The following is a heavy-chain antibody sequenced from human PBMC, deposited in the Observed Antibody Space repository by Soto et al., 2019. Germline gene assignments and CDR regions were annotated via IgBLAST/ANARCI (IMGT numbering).Heavy chain of an antibody. J-gene: IGHJ6*03. V-gene: IGHV1-8*01. CDR2: MNPNSGNT. CDR1: GYTFTSYA. CDR3: ARAHSSSWSYYYYYYMDV. Sequence: ASVKVSCKASGYTFTSYAINWARQATGQGLEWMGWMNPNSGNTGYAQKFQGRVTMTRNTSISTAYMELSSLRSEDTAVYYCARAHSSSWSYYYYYYMDVWGKGTTVTVSS. D-gene: IGHD6-13*01.